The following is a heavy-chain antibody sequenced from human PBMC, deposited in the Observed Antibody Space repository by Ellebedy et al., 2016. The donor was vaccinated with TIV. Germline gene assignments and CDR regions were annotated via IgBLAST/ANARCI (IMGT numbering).Heavy chain of an antibody. V-gene: IGHV4-39*01. CDR1: GGAISSSSYW. D-gene: IGHD3-16*01. CDR2: INYGGST. J-gene: IGHJ4*02. Sequence: MPSETLSLTCAVSGGAISSSSYWWGWIRQPPGKGLEWTGSINYGGSTLYNPFLRSRVSVSVDTSKDQISLKWTSVTAADTAVYHCVRHLPRGTNQWGGEDYWGQGTLVTVAS. CDR3: VRHLPRGTNQWGGEDY.